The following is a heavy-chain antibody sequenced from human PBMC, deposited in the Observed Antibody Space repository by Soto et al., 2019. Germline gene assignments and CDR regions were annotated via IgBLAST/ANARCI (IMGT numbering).Heavy chain of an antibody. CDR2: TWYDGSNK. CDR3: ARDKWVVGANRAYYYYYGMDV. Sequence: QVQLVESGGGVVQPGRSLRLSCAASGFTFSSYGMHWVRQAPGKGLEWVAVTWYDGSNKYYADSVKGLFTISRDNSKNTRYLQMNSRRAEDKAVYYCARDKWVVGANRAYYYYYGMDVWGQGTTVTVSS. CDR1: GFTFSSYG. D-gene: IGHD1-26*01. J-gene: IGHJ6*02. V-gene: IGHV3-33*01.